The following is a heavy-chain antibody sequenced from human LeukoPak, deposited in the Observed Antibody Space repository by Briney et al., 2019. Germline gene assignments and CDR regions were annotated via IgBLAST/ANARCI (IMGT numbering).Heavy chain of an antibody. CDR2: IYTSGST. V-gene: IGHV4-61*02. D-gene: IGHD5/OR15-5a*01. CDR1: GGSISSSSYY. J-gene: IGHJ5*02. CDR3: ARECPNWFDP. Sequence: PSETLSLTCTVSGGSISSSSYYWSWIRQPAGKGLEWIGRIYTSGSTHYNPSLNSRVTISLDTSKNQFSLKLSSVTAADTAVYYCARECPNWFDPWGQGTLVTVSS.